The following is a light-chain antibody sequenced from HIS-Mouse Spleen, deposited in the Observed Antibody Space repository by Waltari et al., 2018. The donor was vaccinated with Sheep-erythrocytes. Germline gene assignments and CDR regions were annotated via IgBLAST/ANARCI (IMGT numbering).Light chain of an antibody. CDR2: EVS. CDR1: SSDVGGYNY. V-gene: IGLV2-14*01. J-gene: IGLJ3*02. Sequence: QSALTQPASVSGSPGQSITISCTGTSSDVGGYNYVSWYQQHPGKAPKPMIYEVSNRPSGVSNRFSGSKSGNTASLTVSGLQAEDEADYYCSSYAGSNNWVFGGGTKLTVL. CDR3: SSYAGSNNWV.